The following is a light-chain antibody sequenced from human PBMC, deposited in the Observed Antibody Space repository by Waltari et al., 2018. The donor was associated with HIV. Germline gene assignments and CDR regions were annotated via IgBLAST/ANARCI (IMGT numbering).Light chain of an antibody. J-gene: IGKJ3*01. CDR2: DAS. V-gene: IGKV3-11*01. CDR3: QQHSNWPLIT. CDR1: QSVNSY. Sequence: VWTQSPVTLSASPGERVTLSCRASQSVNSYLSWYQQTPGQAPRLLIYDASKRATGIPARFSGTGSGTDFTLTISSLEPEDFAVYFCQQHSNWPLITFGPGSTVDV.